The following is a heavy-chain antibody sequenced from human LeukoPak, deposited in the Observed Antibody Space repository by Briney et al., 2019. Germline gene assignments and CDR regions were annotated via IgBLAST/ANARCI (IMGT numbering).Heavy chain of an antibody. CDR3: ARIYSNFVSLGF. CDR1: GFTFSSYW. Sequence: GGSLRLSCAASGFTFSSYWMHWVRQTPGKGLVWVSRIDTDGSNRNYADSVKGRFTISRDNAKNTLYLEMNSLRAEDTAVYYCARIYSNFVSLGFWGQGTLVTASS. CDR2: IDTDGSNR. D-gene: IGHD4-4*01. V-gene: IGHV3-74*01. J-gene: IGHJ4*02.